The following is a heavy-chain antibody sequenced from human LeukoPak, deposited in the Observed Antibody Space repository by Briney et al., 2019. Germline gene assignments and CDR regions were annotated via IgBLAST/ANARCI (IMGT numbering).Heavy chain of an antibody. V-gene: IGHV4-34*01. CDR2: INHSGST. CDR1: SGSFNGYY. D-gene: IGHD3-22*01. Sequence: RTSETLSLTCAVYSGSFNGYYWSWIRQPPGKGLEWIGEINHSGSTNYNPSLKSRVTISVDTSKNQFSLKLSSVTAADTAGYYYARGGYYYDSSGYRTSWFDPWGQGTLVTVSS. J-gene: IGHJ5*02. CDR3: ARGGYYYDSSGYRTSWFDP.